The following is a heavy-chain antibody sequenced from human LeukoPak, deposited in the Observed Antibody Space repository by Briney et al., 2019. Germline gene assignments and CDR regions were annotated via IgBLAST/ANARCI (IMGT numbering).Heavy chain of an antibody. V-gene: IGHV3-30*18. J-gene: IGHJ4*02. Sequence: AGGSLRLSCAASGFTFSSYGMHWVRQAPGKGLEWVAVISYDGSNKYYADSVKGRFTISRDNSKNTLYPQMNSLRAEDTAVYYCAKGLHYYDSSPYSDYWGQGTLVTVSS. CDR2: ISYDGSNK. CDR3: AKGLHYYDSSPYSDY. CDR1: GFTFSSYG. D-gene: IGHD3-22*01.